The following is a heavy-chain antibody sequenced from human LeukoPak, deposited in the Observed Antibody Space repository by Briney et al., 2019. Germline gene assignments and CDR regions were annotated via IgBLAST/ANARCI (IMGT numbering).Heavy chain of an antibody. Sequence: SVKVSCKASGYTFTSYDINWVRQATGQGLEWMGGIIPIFGTANYAQKFQGRVTITTDESTSTAYMELSSLRSEDTAVYYCAGGYCSGGSCYSGFFDYWGQGTLVTVSS. V-gene: IGHV1-69*05. CDR2: IIPIFGTA. J-gene: IGHJ4*02. CDR3: AGGYCSGGSCYSGFFDY. CDR1: GYTFTSYD. D-gene: IGHD2-15*01.